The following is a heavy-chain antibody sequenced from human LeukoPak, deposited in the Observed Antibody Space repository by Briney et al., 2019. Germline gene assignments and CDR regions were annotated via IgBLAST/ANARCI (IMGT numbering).Heavy chain of an antibody. CDR2: IKQDGSEK. CDR3: ARDQEFGGNSQHNWFDP. V-gene: IGHV3-7*01. D-gene: IGHD4-23*01. J-gene: IGHJ5*02. CDR1: GFTFSSYW. Sequence: GGSLRLSCAASGFTFSSYWTSWVRQAPGKGLEWVANIKQDGSEKYYVDSVKGRFTISRDNAKNSLYLQMNSLRAEDTAVYYCARDQEFGGNSQHNWFDPWGQGTLVTVSS.